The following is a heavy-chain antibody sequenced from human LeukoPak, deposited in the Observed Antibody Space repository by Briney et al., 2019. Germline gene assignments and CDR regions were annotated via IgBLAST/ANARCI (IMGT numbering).Heavy chain of an antibody. D-gene: IGHD1-26*01. CDR1: GFDFSIYT. CDR3: VKDFGRIRGTPDS. J-gene: IGHJ4*02. Sequence: GGSLRLSCSASGFDFSIYTMYWVRQAPGKGPEYVSTISGSGNGGSRYYADSVKGRFTISGDDSKSIVYLQMNNLRSGDTAVYYCVKDFGRIRGTPDSWGQGTLVTVSS. CDR2: ISGSGNGGSR. V-gene: IGHV3-64D*06.